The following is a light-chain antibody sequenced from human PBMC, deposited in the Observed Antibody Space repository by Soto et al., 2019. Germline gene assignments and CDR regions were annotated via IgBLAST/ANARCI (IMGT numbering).Light chain of an antibody. J-gene: IGKJ4*01. CDR3: MQALQTPLT. V-gene: IGKV2-28*01. Sequence: DIVMTQSPLSLPVTPGEPASISCRSSQSLLYGNGYNYLDWYLQKPGQSPQLLIYLGSNRASGVPDRFSGSGSGTEFTLKISRVEAEDVGVYYCMQALQTPLTFGGGTKVEIK. CDR1: QSLLYGNGYNY. CDR2: LGS.